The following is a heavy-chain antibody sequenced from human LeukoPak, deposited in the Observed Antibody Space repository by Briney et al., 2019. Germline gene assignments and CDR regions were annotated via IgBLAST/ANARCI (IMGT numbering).Heavy chain of an antibody. J-gene: IGHJ6*03. Sequence: SETLSLTCTVSGGSISSGNYYWNWIRQPAGKGLEWIGRIYTSGSTYYNPSLKSRVTISVDTSKNQFSLKLSSVTAADTAVYYCARTTMVRGTYYMDVWGKGTTVTISS. D-gene: IGHD3-10*01. CDR2: IYTSGST. CDR3: ARTTMVRGTYYMDV. V-gene: IGHV4-61*02. CDR1: GGSISSGNYY.